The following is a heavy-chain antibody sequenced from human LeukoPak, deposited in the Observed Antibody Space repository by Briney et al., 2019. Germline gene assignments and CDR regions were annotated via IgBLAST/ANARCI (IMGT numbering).Heavy chain of an antibody. D-gene: IGHD1-26*01. CDR3: AKNTSGTYLDY. CDR2: ISTSGVST. CDR1: GFTFSSYA. Sequence: GGSLRLSCAASGFTFSSYAMTWVRQAPGKGLEWVSSISTSGVSTNYAVSVKGRFTISKDNSKTMVYLQMNSLRAEDTAVYYCAKNTSGTYLDYWGQGILVTVSS. V-gene: IGHV3-23*01. J-gene: IGHJ4*02.